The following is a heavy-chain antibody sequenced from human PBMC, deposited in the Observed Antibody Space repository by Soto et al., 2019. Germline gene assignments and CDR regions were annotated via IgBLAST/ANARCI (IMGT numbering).Heavy chain of an antibody. J-gene: IGHJ4*02. CDR3: ARGTFAHYDIFYTCAY. V-gene: IGHV1-46*01. CDR2: INPSGGST. Sequence: ASVKVSCKASGYTFTSYYMHWVRQAPGQGLEWMGIINPSGGSTSYAQKFQGRVTMTRDTSTSTVYMELSSLRSEDTAVYYCARGTFAHYDIFYTCAYWGQGTLVTVSS. CDR1: GYTFTSYY. D-gene: IGHD3-9*01.